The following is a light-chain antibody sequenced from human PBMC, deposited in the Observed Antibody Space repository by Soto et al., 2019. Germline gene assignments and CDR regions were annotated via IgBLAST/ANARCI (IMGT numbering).Light chain of an antibody. CDR1: QSVSAY. CDR3: QQTYSRPLT. Sequence: DIQMTQSPFSLSASVGDRLTITCRAGQSVSAYLNWYQQKPGKAPKLLIHATSTLQSGVPSRFSGSGSGTEFTLTISSLQPEDFATYYCQQTYSRPLTFGGGTKVEIK. J-gene: IGKJ4*01. V-gene: IGKV1-39*01. CDR2: ATS.